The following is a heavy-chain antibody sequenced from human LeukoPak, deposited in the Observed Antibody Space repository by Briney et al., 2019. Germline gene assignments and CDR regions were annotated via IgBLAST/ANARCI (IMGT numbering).Heavy chain of an antibody. D-gene: IGHD1-26*01. CDR1: GFTFSSYG. Sequence: GGSLRLSCAASGFTFSSYGMHWVRQAPGKGLEWVAVISYDGSNKYYADSVKGRFTISRDNSKNTLYLQMNSLRAEDTAVYYCAKGPIVGATSWFDPWGQGTLVTVSS. J-gene: IGHJ5*02. CDR3: AKGPIVGATSWFDP. CDR2: ISYDGSNK. V-gene: IGHV3-30*18.